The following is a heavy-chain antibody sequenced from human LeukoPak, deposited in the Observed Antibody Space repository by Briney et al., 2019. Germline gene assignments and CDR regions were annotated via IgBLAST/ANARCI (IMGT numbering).Heavy chain of an antibody. CDR2: ISPYNGNT. CDR1: GYTFTGYY. J-gene: IGHJ5*02. Sequence: ASVKVSCKASGYTFTGYYMHWVRQAPGQGLEWMGWISPYNGNTNYAQNLQGRVTMTTDTSTRTAYMELRSLRSDDTAVYYCARGDISWFDPWGQGTLVTVSS. D-gene: IGHD3-9*01. CDR3: ARGDISWFDP. V-gene: IGHV1-18*04.